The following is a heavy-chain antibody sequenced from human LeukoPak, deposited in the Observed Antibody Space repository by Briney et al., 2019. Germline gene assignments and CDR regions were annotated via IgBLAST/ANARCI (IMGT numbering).Heavy chain of an antibody. D-gene: IGHD7-27*01. V-gene: IGHV3-9*01. J-gene: IGHJ4*02. CDR3: AKDRAWGFDY. Sequence: GGSLRLSCAASGFTFDDYAMHWDRQAPGKGLEWVSGISWNSGSIGYADSVKGRFTISRDNAKNSLYLQMNSLRAEDTAIYYCAKDRAWGFDYWGQGTLVTVSS. CDR1: GFTFDDYA. CDR2: ISWNSGSI.